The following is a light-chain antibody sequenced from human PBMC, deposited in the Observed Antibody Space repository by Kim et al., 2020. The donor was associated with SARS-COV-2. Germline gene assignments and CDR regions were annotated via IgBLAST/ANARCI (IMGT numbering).Light chain of an antibody. J-gene: IGKJ2*01. CDR3: QQSYSTPYT. CDR2: AAS. V-gene: IGKV1-39*01. CDR1: QRISSY. Sequence: DIQMTQSPSSLSASVGDRVTITCRASQRISSYLNWYRQKPGKAPKLLIYAASNLQSGVPSGFSGSGSGTDLTLTISSLQPEDFATYYCQQSYSTPYTFGQGTKLEI.